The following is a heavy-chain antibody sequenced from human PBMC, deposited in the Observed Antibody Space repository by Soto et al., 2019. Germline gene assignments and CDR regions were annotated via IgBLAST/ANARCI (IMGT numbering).Heavy chain of an antibody. V-gene: IGHV4-31*03. CDR2: IYYSGST. D-gene: IGHD6-25*01. CDR1: GGSISSVGHY. CDR3: ARESGGYDSSTRYGLDV. J-gene: IGHJ6*02. Sequence: PSKTLSLTCSVSGGSISSVGHYWTWIRQQPGKGLEWIGYIYYSGSTDYNPSLKSRVTISVDRSKNQFSLNLSSVTAADTAIYYCARESGGYDSSTRYGLDVWGQGTTVTVSS.